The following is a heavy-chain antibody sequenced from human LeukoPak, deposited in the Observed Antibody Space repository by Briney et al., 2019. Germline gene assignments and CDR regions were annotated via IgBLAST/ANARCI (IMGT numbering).Heavy chain of an antibody. CDR1: GYTFTSHG. J-gene: IGHJ4*02. CDR2: ISAYNGIT. D-gene: IGHD6-6*01. CDR3: ARVGYSSSSLFGIDY. Sequence: ASVKVSCKASGYTFTSHGISWVRQAPGQGLEWMGWISAYNGITDYARKLQGRVTMTTDTSTSTAYMELRSLSSDDTAVYYCARVGYSSSSLFGIDYWGQGTLVTVSS. V-gene: IGHV1-18*01.